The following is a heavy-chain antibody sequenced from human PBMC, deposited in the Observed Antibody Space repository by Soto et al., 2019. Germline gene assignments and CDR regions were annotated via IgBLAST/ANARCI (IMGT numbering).Heavy chain of an antibody. V-gene: IGHV3-30*18. J-gene: IGHJ4*02. CDR1: GFTLSDYG. Sequence: GGSLRLSCAASGFTLSDYGMHWVRHAPGKGTEWLAVIAYDGTTQHYADSVEGRFTIARDNFKNTLHLQINSLRGEDTAVYYCAKSVYDSSPYVGYFDYWCQASMVTVSS. CDR2: IAYDGTTQ. D-gene: IGHD3-22*01. CDR3: AKSVYDSSPYVGYFDY.